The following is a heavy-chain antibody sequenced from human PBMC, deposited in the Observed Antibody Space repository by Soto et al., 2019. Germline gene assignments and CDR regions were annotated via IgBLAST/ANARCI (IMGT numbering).Heavy chain of an antibody. CDR1: Y. D-gene: IGHD5-12*01. Sequence: YMRWIRQAPGKGLEWVSYISSSGSTIYYADSVKGRFTISRDNDKNSLYLQMNSLRAEETAVYYCAREWGGGYVYYYMDVWGKGTTVTVSS. J-gene: IGHJ6*03. V-gene: IGHV3-11*01. CDR3: AREWGGGYVYYYMDV. CDR2: ISSSGSTI.